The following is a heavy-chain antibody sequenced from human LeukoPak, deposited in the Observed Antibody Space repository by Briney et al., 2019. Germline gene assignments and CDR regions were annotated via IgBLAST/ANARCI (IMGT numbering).Heavy chain of an antibody. J-gene: IGHJ4*02. CDR2: IYYSGST. V-gene: IGHV4-59*08. CDR1: GGSISSYY. D-gene: IGHD6-13*01. Sequence: SETLSLTCTVSGGSISSYYWSWIRQPPGKGLKWIGYIYYSGSTNYNPSLKSRVTISVDTSKNQFSLKLSSVTAADTAVYYCARQRQQLVHIDYWGQGTLVTVSS. CDR3: ARQRQQLVHIDY.